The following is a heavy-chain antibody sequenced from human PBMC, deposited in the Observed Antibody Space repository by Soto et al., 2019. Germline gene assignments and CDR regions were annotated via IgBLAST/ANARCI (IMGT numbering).Heavy chain of an antibody. V-gene: IGHV4-31*03. CDR2: IYNSGST. Sequence: QVQLQESGPGLVKPSQTLSLTCTVSGGSISSGGYYWSWIRHHPGTGLEWIGYIYNSGSTYYNPSVKSRVTISVDTSMNQFSLKLSSVTAADTAVYYCARGTMIMWDAWGQGTTVTVSS. CDR3: ARGTMIMWDA. D-gene: IGHD3-22*01. CDR1: GGSISSGGYY. J-gene: IGHJ6*02.